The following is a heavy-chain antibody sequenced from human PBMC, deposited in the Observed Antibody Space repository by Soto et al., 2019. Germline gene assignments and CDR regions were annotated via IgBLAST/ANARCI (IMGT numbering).Heavy chain of an antibody. V-gene: IGHV4-34*01. CDR3: ARGDPPTLSIAARAGYYFDY. J-gene: IGHJ4*02. CDR1: GGSFSGYY. D-gene: IGHD6-6*01. Sequence: SETLSLTCAVYGGSFSGYYWGWIRQPAGKGLEWIGEINHSGSTNYNPSLKSRVTISVDTSKTQFSLKLSSVTAADTAVYYCARGDPPTLSIAARAGYYFDYWGQGTLVTVSS. CDR2: INHSGST.